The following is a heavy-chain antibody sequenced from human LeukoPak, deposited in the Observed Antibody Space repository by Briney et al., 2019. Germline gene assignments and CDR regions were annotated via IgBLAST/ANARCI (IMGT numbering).Heavy chain of an antibody. CDR3: ARVGASREGS. V-gene: IGHV3-21*01. Sequence: PGGSLRLSCAASGFTFSSYTMNWVRQAPGKGLEWVSSISSSSSYIYYADSVKGRFTISRDSAKNSLYLQMNSLRAEDTAVYYCARVGASREGSWGQGTLVTVSS. D-gene: IGHD1-26*01. CDR1: GFTFSSYT. CDR2: ISSSSSYI. J-gene: IGHJ5*02.